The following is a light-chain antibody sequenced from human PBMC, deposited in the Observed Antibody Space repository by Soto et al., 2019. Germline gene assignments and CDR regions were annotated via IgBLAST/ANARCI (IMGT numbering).Light chain of an antibody. V-gene: IGLV2-14*01. J-gene: IGLJ3*02. Sequence: QSALTQPASASGSPGQSITISCTGTSSDVGGYNYVSWYQQHPAKAPQLMIYEVSNRPSGVAHRFSGSKSGNTASLTISGLQAEDEADYYCFSYTTVSNLVFGGGTKLTVL. CDR2: EVS. CDR1: SSDVGGYNY. CDR3: FSYTTVSNLV.